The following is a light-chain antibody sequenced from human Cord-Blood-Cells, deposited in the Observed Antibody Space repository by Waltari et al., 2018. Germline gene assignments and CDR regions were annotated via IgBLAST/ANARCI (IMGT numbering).Light chain of an antibody. Sequence: QSALTQPASVSGSPGQSITISCTGTSSDVGGYNYVSWYQQHPGKAPTLRIYDVSNRPSGVSNRFSGSKSGNTASLTISGLQAEDEADYYCSSYTSSSNVVFGGGTKLTVL. CDR3: SSYTSSSNVV. J-gene: IGLJ2*01. V-gene: IGLV2-14*01. CDR2: DVS. CDR1: SSDVGGYNY.